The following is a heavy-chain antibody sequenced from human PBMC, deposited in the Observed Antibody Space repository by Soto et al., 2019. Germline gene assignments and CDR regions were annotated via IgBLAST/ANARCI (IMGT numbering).Heavy chain of an antibody. CDR1: GSSMTTYY. Sequence: SETLSLTCSVSGSSMTTYYWHWIRQAPGKGLEWIGFIYNSGRGSTGSNPSLTSRVTFSIETSKNQFSLKLSSVTAADTAVYYCARRGALYYYDYGAFDIWGQGTMVTVSS. J-gene: IGHJ3*02. D-gene: IGHD3-22*01. CDR3: ARRGALYYYDYGAFDI. CDR2: IYNSGRGST. V-gene: IGHV4-59*12.